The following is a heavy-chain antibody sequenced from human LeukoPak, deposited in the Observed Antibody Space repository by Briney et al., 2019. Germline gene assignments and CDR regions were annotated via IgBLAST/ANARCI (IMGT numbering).Heavy chain of an antibody. D-gene: IGHD3-22*01. CDR2: ISSRSSYI. Sequence: PGGSLRLSCAASGFTFSSYSMNWVRQAPGKGLEWVSSISSRSSYIYYADSVKGRFTISRDNAKNSLYLQMNSLRAEDTAVYYCARDPYYYDSSGERDYWGQGTLVTVSS. CDR1: GFTFSSYS. CDR3: ARDPYYYDSSGERDY. V-gene: IGHV3-21*01. J-gene: IGHJ4*02.